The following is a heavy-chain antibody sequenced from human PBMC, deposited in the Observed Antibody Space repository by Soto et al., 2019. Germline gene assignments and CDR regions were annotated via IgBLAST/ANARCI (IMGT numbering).Heavy chain of an antibody. V-gene: IGHV3-21*01. CDR2: ISKSDYT. J-gene: IGHJ4*02. CDR1: GFAFNNYG. D-gene: IGHD2-2*01. Sequence: VGSLRLSCTVSGFAFNNYGINWVRQAPGKGLEWVSSISKSDYTYYSDSVKGRFTISRDNAKNSVSLQMNTLRVEDTAVYYCASEYSIIIPAVSDGWGPGTSVTVYS. CDR3: ASEYSIIIPAVSDG.